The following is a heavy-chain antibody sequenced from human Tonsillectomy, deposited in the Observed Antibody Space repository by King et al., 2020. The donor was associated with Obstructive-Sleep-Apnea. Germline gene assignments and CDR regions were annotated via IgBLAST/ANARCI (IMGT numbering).Heavy chain of an antibody. CDR1: GFTFSSYA. CDR3: ARPFRRVAAAATNWFDP. V-gene: IGHV3-30*04. D-gene: IGHD6-13*01. Sequence: VQLVESGGGVVQPGRSLRLSCASSGFTFSSYAMHWVRQAPGKGLEWVAVISYDGSNKYYADSVKGRFTISRDNSKNTLYLQMNSLRAEDTAVYYCARPFRRVAAAATNWFDPWGQGTLVTVSS. CDR2: ISYDGSNK. J-gene: IGHJ5*02.